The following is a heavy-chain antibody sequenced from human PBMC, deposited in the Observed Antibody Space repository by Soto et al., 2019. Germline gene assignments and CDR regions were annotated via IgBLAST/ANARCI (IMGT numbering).Heavy chain of an antibody. CDR2: ISHSGST. V-gene: IGHV4-31*03. CDR3: AREYTYGSNFFDC. Sequence: SETLSLTCTVSGGSISSAAYYCTWIRQHPGKGLEWIGYISHSGSTYYTPSLKSRVIISADTSKNQFSVNLTSVTAADTAVYYCAREYTYGSNFFDCWGQGALVTVPS. CDR1: GGSISSAAYY. J-gene: IGHJ4*02. D-gene: IGHD5-18*01.